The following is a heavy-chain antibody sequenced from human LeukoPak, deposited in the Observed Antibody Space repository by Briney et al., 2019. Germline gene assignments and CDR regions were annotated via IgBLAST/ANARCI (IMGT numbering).Heavy chain of an antibody. V-gene: IGHV3-9*01. J-gene: IGHJ3*02. D-gene: IGHD6-13*01. CDR2: MSWNSGSI. CDR1: GFTFYDYA. CDR3: AKDRRIAAAGTEAFDI. Sequence: PGRSLRLSCAASGFTFYDYAMHWVRQAPGKGVEWVSGMSWNSGSIGYADSVKGRFTISRDNAKNSLYLQMNSLRAEDTALYYCAKDRRIAAAGTEAFDIWGQGTMVTVSS.